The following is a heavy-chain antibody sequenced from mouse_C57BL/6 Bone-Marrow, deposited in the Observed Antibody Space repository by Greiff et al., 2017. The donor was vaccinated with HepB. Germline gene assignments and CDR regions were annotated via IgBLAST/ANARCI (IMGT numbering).Heavy chain of an antibody. CDR2: INPNNGGT. V-gene: IGHV1-18*01. CDR1: GYTFTDYN. CDR3: ARSMRELLAMDY. Sequence: EVQLQESGPELVKPGASVKIPCKASGYTFTDYNMDWVKQSHGKSLEWIGDINPNNGGTIYNQKFKGKATLTVDKSSSTAYMELRSLTSEDTAVYYCARSMRELLAMDYWGQGTSVTVSS. J-gene: IGHJ4*01. D-gene: IGHD1-1*01.